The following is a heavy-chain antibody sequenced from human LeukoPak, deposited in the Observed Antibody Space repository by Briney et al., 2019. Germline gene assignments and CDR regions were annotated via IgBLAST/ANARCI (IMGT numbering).Heavy chain of an antibody. CDR3: ARDARYLTGTSSYYYYMDV. CDR1: GFTLRDHS. J-gene: IGHJ6*03. V-gene: IGHV3-72*01. CDR2: ARSQASGYST. Sequence: GGSLRLSCAASGFTLRDHSMDWVRQAPGKGLEWVGRARSQASGYSTEYTASVKGRFTILRDDSETSVYLQMNSLKTDDTAIYFCARDARYLTGTSSYYYYMDVWGKGTTVTVSS. D-gene: IGHD1-14*01.